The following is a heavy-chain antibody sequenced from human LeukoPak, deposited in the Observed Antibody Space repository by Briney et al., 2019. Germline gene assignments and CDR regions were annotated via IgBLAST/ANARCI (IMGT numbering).Heavy chain of an antibody. CDR1: GFTFSSYG. CDR3: AKDASSGAPRDYYYYYYMDV. V-gene: IGHV3-30*02. CDR2: ILYDGSYK. Sequence: PGGSLRLSCAASGFTFSSYGMHWVRQAPGKGLEWVSFILYDGSYKSYADSVKGRFTLSRDNSKNTLYLQMNSLRAEDTAVYYCAKDASSGAPRDYYYYYYMDVWGKGTTVTVSS. D-gene: IGHD6-6*01. J-gene: IGHJ6*03.